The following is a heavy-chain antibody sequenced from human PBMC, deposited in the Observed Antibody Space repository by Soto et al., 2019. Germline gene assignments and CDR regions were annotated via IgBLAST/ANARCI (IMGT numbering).Heavy chain of an antibody. D-gene: IGHD5-12*01. CDR1: GGTFSNDI. CDR3: ARDSPIGSTFSGYDAIDY. Sequence: QVQLVQSGAEVKKPVSSVKVSCKTSGGTFSNDIITWVRQAPGQGLEWMGRIIPLLDIANYAQKFQGRVTINADKSTSTAYMELNSLRYEDTAGYYCARDSPIGSTFSGYDAIDYWGQGTLVTVSS. J-gene: IGHJ4*02. CDR2: IIPLLDIA. V-gene: IGHV1-69*08.